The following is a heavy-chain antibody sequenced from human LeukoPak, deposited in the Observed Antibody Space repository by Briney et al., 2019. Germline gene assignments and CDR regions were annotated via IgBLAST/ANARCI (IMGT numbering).Heavy chain of an antibody. J-gene: IGHJ4*02. D-gene: IGHD3-22*01. V-gene: IGHV1-18*01. Sequence: ASVKVSCKASGYTFTSYGISWVRQAPGQGLEWMGWISAYNGNTNYAQKLQGRVTMTTDTSTSTAYMELRSLRSDDTAVYYCAKDHGLYYYDSSGYYDYWGQGTLVTVSS. CDR2: ISAYNGNT. CDR1: GYTFTSYG. CDR3: AKDHGLYYYDSSGYYDY.